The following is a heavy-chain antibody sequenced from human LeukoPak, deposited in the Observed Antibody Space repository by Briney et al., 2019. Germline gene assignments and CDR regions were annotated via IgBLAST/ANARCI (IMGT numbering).Heavy chain of an antibody. CDR3: ASGPRGYDFSVVYYMDV. V-gene: IGHV1-69*01. J-gene: IGHJ6*03. CDR2: IIPIFGTA. D-gene: IGHD3-3*01. Sequence: GSSVKVSCKASGGTFSSYAISWVRQAPGQGLEWMGGIIPIFGTANYAQKFQGRVTITADESTSTAYMKLSNLRSEDTAAYYCASGPRGYDFSVVYYMDVWGKGTTVTVSS. CDR1: GGTFSSYA.